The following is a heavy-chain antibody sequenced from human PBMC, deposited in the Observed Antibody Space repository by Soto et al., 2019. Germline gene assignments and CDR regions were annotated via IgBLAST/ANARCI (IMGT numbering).Heavy chain of an antibody. CDR3: AKDLGWTADYNYYDMDV. D-gene: IGHD6-25*01. CDR2: ISYDGSNK. Sequence: QVQLVESGGGVVQPGRSLRLSCTASGFTFRSYGMNWVRQAPGKGLEWVAVISYDGSNKYYADSVKGRFTISRDNSKNTLSLQMNSLRAEDTAVYYCAKDLGWTADYNYYDMDVWGQGTTVTVSS. CDR1: GFTFRSYG. J-gene: IGHJ6*02. V-gene: IGHV3-30*18.